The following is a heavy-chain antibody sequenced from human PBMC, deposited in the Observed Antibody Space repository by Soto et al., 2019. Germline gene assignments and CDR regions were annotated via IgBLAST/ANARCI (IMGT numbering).Heavy chain of an antibody. CDR3: ARDHRLEYYYYYGMDV. CDR2: ISAYNGNT. Sequence: VASVKVSCKASGYTFTSYGISWVRQAPGQGLEWMGWISAYNGNTNYAQKLQGRVTMTTDTSTSTAYMELRSLRSDDTAVYYCARDHRLEYYYYYGMDVWGQGTTVTVSS. CDR1: GYTFTSYG. J-gene: IGHJ6*02. D-gene: IGHD1-1*01. V-gene: IGHV1-18*04.